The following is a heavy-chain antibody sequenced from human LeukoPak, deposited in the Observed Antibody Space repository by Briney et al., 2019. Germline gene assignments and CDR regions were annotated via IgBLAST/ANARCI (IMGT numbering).Heavy chain of an antibody. D-gene: IGHD2-2*01. V-gene: IGHV3-21*01. CDR1: GFTFSYYS. CDR3: ARLREVVIIPAAVDY. Sequence: GGSLRLSCAASGFTFSYYSVTCVRQAPGKGLEWVSAIMSSGTYIYYADSVKGRFTISRDNAKNSLYLQMNSLRAEDTAVYYCARLREVVIIPAAVDYWGQGTLVTVSS. CDR2: IMSSGTYI. J-gene: IGHJ4*02.